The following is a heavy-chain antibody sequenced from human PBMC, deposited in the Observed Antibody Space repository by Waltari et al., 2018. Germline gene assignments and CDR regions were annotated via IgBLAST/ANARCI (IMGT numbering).Heavy chain of an antibody. CDR3: ARDHEYGGKADY. V-gene: IGHV3-21*01. D-gene: IGHD4-17*01. J-gene: IGHJ4*02. CDR2: ISDSSSYI. Sequence: EVQLVESGGGVVKPGGSLRRSCAASGFTFSSYNRNWVRRAQGKGLGWVTIISDSSSYIFYADSVKGRFTVSRDNAKSSLYLQMNSLRAEDTAVYYCARDHEYGGKADYWGQGTLVTISS. CDR1: GFTFSSYN.